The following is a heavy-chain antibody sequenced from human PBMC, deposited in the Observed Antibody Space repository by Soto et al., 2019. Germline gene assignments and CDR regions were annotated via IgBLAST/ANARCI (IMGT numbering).Heavy chain of an antibody. CDR3: AEDLAARRRGMEV. V-gene: IGHV1-69*13. D-gene: IGHD3-3*02. Sequence: CSVNVSCKASGGTFSSYAISWVRQAPGQGLEWMGGIIPIFGTANYAKKFQGRVTITADESTSTAYMELSSLRSVDTAVYYCAEDLAARRRGMEVWGQGTTVTVS. CDR1: GGTFSSYA. CDR2: IIPIFGTA. J-gene: IGHJ6*02.